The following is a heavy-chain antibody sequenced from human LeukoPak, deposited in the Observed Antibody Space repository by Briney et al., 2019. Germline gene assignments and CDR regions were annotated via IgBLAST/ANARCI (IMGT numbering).Heavy chain of an antibody. J-gene: IGHJ5*02. D-gene: IGHD3-10*01. V-gene: IGHV3-20*04. CDR1: GFTFDDYG. Sequence: GGSLRLSCAASGFTFDDYGMSWVRQAPGKGLEWVSGMGWNGGSTGYADSVKGRFTIPRDNAKNSLYLQMNSLRAEDTALYYCARSWFGELLSTSNWFDPWGQGTLVTVSS. CDR2: MGWNGGST. CDR3: ARSWFGELLSTSNWFDP.